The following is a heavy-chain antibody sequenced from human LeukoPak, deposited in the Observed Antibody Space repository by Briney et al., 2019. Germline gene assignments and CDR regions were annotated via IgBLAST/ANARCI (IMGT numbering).Heavy chain of an antibody. J-gene: IGHJ4*02. Sequence: SETLSLTCAVYGGSFSGYYWSWIRKPPGKGLEWIGEINHSGSTNYNPSLKSRVTISVDTSKNQFSLKLSSVTAADTAIYYCAREYTLYISGWFIDYWGQGTVVTVSS. CDR3: AREYTLYISGWFIDY. CDR1: GGSFSGYY. CDR2: INHSGST. D-gene: IGHD6-19*01. V-gene: IGHV4-34*01.